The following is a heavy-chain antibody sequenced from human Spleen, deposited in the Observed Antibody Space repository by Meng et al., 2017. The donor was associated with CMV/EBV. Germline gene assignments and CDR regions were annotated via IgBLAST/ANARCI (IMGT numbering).Heavy chain of an antibody. CDR3: AKDSSRSTWYGPDDYSGMDV. CDR2: IWHDGSNE. J-gene: IGHJ6*02. V-gene: IGHV3-33*06. CDR1: GFTFSNYG. Sequence: GGSLRLSCEASGFTFSNYGMHWVRQAPGKALEWVAVIWHDGSNENYSESVKGRFSISRDYSKNTLYLQMNSLRAEDTAVYYCAKDSSRSTWYGPDDYSGMDVWGQGTTVTVSS. D-gene: IGHD6-13*01.